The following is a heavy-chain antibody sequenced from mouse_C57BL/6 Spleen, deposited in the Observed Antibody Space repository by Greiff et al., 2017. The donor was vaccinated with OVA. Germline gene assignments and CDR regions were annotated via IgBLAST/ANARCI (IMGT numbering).Heavy chain of an antibody. CDR3: ARSKLRSYYDYGGRLAWFAY. D-gene: IGHD2-4*01. J-gene: IGHJ3*01. Sequence: QVQLQQSGPELVKPGASVKISCKASGYTFTDYYINWVKQRPGQGLEWIGWIYPGSGNTKYNEKFKGKATLTVDTSSSTAYMQLSSLTSEDTAVYFCARSKLRSYYDYGGRLAWFAYWGKGTLVTVSA. V-gene: IGHV1-84*01. CDR1: GYTFTDYY. CDR2: IYPGSGNT.